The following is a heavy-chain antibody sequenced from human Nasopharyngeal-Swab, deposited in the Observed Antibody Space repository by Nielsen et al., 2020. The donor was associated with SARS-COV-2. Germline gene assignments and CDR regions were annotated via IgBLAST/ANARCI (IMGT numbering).Heavy chain of an antibody. V-gene: IGHV1-24*01. CDR3: ATVYSGVYVSGWYFY. D-gene: IGHD6-19*01. CDR1: GYTLTQLS. CDR2: FDPEDGET. Sequence: SVNVSCKVSGYTLTQLSMHWVRQAPAKALEWMGGFDPEDGETIYEQKFQGRVTMTEDTSTDTAYMQLSRLRSEDTAVYYCATVYSGVYVSGWYFYWGQGTLVTVSS. J-gene: IGHJ4*02.